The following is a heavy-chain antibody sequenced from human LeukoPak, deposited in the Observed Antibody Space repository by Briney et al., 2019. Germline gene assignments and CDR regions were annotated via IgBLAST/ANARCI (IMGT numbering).Heavy chain of an antibody. J-gene: IGHJ5*02. CDR3: ARVLVGWSPRNWFDP. CDR1: GGSFSGYY. D-gene: IGHD3-3*01. Sequence: PSETLSLTCAVYGGSFSGYYWSWIRQPPGKGLEWIGEINHSGSTNYNPSLKRRVTISVDTSKNQFSLKLSSVTAADTAVYYCARVLVGWSPRNWFDPWGQGTLVTVSS. CDR2: INHSGST. V-gene: IGHV4-34*01.